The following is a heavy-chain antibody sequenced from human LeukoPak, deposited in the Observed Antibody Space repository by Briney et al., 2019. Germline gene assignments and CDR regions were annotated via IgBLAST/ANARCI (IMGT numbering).Heavy chain of an antibody. J-gene: IGHJ4*02. V-gene: IGHV3-53*01. CDR2: IYSGGST. D-gene: IGHD1-26*01. CDR3: ARYSGSYAFDY. CDR1: GFTVSSNY. Sequence: GGPLRLSCAASGFTVSSNYMSWVRQAPGKGLEWVSVIYSGGSTYYADSVKGRFTISRDNSKNTLYLQMNSLRAEDTAVYYCARYSGSYAFDYWGQGTLVTVSS.